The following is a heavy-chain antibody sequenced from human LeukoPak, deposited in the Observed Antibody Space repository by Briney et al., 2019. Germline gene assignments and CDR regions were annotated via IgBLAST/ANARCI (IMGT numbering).Heavy chain of an antibody. Sequence: SETLSLTCAVYGGSFSNYYWSRIRQPPGKGLEWIGEINHSGGTNYNPSLKSRVTMSVNTSKNQFSLNLTSVTAADTAVYYCARVKRTSGWYAGYWGQGTLVTVSS. CDR1: GGSFSNYY. CDR2: INHSGGT. CDR3: ARVKRTSGWYAGY. D-gene: IGHD6-19*01. V-gene: IGHV4-34*01. J-gene: IGHJ4*02.